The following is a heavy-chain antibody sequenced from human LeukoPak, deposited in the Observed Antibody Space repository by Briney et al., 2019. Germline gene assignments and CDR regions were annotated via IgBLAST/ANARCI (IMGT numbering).Heavy chain of an antibody. CDR1: GFTFSSYA. V-gene: IGHV3-15*01. D-gene: IGHD3-10*01. Sequence: PGGSLRLSCAASGFTFSSYAMSWVRQAPGKGLEWVGCIRSKTDGGTTDYAAPVKGRFTISRDDSKNTLYLQLSSLKTEDTAVYYCTTAGIHWGQGTLVTVSS. J-gene: IGHJ4*02. CDR3: TTAGIH. CDR2: IRSKTDGGTT.